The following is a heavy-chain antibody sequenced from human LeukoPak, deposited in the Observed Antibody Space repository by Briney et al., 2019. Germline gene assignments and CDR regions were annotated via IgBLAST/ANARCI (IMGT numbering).Heavy chain of an antibody. J-gene: IGHJ4*01. D-gene: IGHD3-22*01. V-gene: IGHV3-23*01. CDR1: GFTFINYA. Sequence: GGSLRLSCAASGFTFINYAMSWVRQAPGKGLEWVSTISGSGGSTYYADSVKGRFTISRDNSKNTLYLQMNSLRAEDTAVYYCAKSVIGYYFDYWGHGTLVTVSS. CDR3: AKSVIGYYFDY. CDR2: ISGSGGST.